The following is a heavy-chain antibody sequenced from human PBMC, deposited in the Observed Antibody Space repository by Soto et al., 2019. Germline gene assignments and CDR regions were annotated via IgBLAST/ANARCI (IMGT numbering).Heavy chain of an antibody. CDR2: ISGSGGST. CDR3: AKDPAYCGGDCFQRWFDP. Sequence: EVQLLESGGCLVQPGGSLRLSCAASGFTFSSYAMSWVRQAPGKGLEWVSAISGSGGSTYYADSVKGRFTISRDNSKNTLYLQMNSLRAEDTAVYYCAKDPAYCGGDCFQRWFDPWGQGTLVTVSS. J-gene: IGHJ5*02. D-gene: IGHD2-21*02. CDR1: GFTFSSYA. V-gene: IGHV3-23*01.